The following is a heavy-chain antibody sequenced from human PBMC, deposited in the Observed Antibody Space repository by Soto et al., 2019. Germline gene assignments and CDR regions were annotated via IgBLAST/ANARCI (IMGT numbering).Heavy chain of an antibody. Sequence: ASVKVSCKASGYTFTGYYMHWVRQAPGQGLEWMGWINPNSGGTNYAQKFQGRVTMTRDTSISTAYMELSRLRSDDTAMYYCARQVTVTTHLGYYYYGMDVWGQGTTVTVSS. CDR3: ARQVTVTTHLGYYYYGMDV. CDR1: GYTFTGYY. V-gene: IGHV1-2*02. D-gene: IGHD4-4*01. J-gene: IGHJ6*02. CDR2: INPNSGGT.